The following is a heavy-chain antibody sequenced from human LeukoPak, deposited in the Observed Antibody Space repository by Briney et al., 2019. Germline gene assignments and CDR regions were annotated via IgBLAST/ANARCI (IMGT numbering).Heavy chain of an antibody. Sequence: SETLSLTCTVSGGSISSYYWSWIRQPPGKGLEWIGYIYYSGSTNYNPSLKSRVTISVDTSKNQFSLKLSSVTAADTAVYYCAKDSSGSDDYCGQGTLVTVSS. CDR2: IYYSGST. CDR3: AKDSSGSDDY. D-gene: IGHD1-26*01. J-gene: IGHJ4*02. CDR1: GGSISSYY. V-gene: IGHV4-59*12.